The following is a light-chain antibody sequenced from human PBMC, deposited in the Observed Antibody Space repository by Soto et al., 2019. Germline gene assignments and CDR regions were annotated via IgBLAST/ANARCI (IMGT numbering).Light chain of an antibody. J-gene: IGKJ5*01. CDR1: QSVSSSY. Sequence: EIVLTQSPGTLSLSPGERATLSCRASQSVSSSYLAWYQQKPGQAPRLLIYGASSRATGIPDRFSGSGSGTDFTLTISRLEPEDFAVYYCQQYDSSAPTTFGQGTRLEIK. V-gene: IGKV3-20*01. CDR3: QQYDSSAPTT. CDR2: GAS.